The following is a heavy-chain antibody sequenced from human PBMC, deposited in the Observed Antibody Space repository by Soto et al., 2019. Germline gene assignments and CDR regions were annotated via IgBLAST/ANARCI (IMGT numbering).Heavy chain of an antibody. D-gene: IGHD2-2*01. CDR2: INPNSGGT. J-gene: IGHJ6*04. Sequence: ASVKVSCKASGYTFTGYYMHWVRQAPGQGLEWMGWINPNSGGTNYAQKFQGWVTMTRDTSISTAYMELSRLRSDDTAVYYCARGMTRDIVVVPAAMGLGAALDVWGKGTTVTVSS. CDR1: GYTFTGYY. CDR3: ARGMTRDIVVVPAAMGLGAALDV. V-gene: IGHV1-2*04.